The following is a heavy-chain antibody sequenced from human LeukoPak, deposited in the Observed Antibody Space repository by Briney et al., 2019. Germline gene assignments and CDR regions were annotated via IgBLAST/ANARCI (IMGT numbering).Heavy chain of an antibody. CDR3: PKDRAHPNSNNFLDS. J-gene: IGHJ4*02. CDR1: GFSFSNFA. Sequence: GGSLRLSCVTSGFSFSNFAMTWVRQAPGKGLEWVSTILDTGLGTYYGDSVKGRFTISRDSSKNTLYLQMHSLRAEDTALNYGPKDRAHPNSNNFLDSWGGGTLVT. V-gene: IGHV3-23*01. CDR2: ILDTGLGT. D-gene: IGHD4-11*01.